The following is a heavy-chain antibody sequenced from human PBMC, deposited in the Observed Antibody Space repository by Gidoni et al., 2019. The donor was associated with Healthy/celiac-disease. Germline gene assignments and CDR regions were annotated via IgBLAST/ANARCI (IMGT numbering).Heavy chain of an antibody. V-gene: IGHV4-39*07. Sequence: QLQLQESGPGLVKPSETLSLTCTVSGGSISSSSYYWGWIRQPPGKGLEWIGSIYYSGSTYYNPSLKSRVTRSVDTSKNQFSLKLSSVTAADTAVYYGAMSGRLGDAFDIWGQGTMVTVSS. CDR3: AMSGRLGDAFDI. CDR2: IYYSGST. CDR1: GGSISSSSYY. D-gene: IGHD7-27*01. J-gene: IGHJ3*02.